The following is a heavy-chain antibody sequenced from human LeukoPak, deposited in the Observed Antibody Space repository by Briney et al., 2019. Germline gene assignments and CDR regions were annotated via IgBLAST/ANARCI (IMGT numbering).Heavy chain of an antibody. V-gene: IGHV1-2*02. CDR2: INPNSGGT. D-gene: IGHD5-24*01. J-gene: IGHJ4*02. CDR1: GYTFTGYY. Sequence: ASVKVSCKASGYTFTGYYMHWVRQAPGQGLEWMGWINPNSGGTNYAQKFQGRVTMTRDTSISTVYMELSRLRSDDTAVYYCARDRSRRDGYNTPGDLDYWGQGTLVTVSS. CDR3: ARDRSRRDGYNTPGDLDY.